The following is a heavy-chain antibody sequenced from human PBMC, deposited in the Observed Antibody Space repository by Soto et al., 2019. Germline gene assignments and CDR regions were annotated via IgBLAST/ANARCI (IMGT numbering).Heavy chain of an antibody. CDR3: ASLYCISTSCYNNWFDP. Sequence: SVKVSCKASGGTFSSYAISWVRQAPGQGLEWMGGIIPIFGTANYAQKFQGRVTITADESTSTACMELSSLRSEDTAVYYCASLYCISTSCYNNWFDPWGQGTLVTVSS. CDR1: GGTFSSYA. J-gene: IGHJ5*02. V-gene: IGHV1-69*13. D-gene: IGHD2-2*02. CDR2: IIPIFGTA.